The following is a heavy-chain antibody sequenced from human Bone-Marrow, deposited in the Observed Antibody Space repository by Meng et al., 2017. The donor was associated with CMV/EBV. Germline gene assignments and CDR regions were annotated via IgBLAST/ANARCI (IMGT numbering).Heavy chain of an antibody. V-gene: IGHV1-46*01. Sequence: ASVKVSCKASGYTFTSYYMHWVRQAPGQGLEWMGIINPSGGSTSYAQKFQGRVTITTDESTSTAYMELSSLRSEDTAVYYCARERFGVLRLRASNWFEPWGQGTLVTVYS. CDR2: INPSGGST. CDR1: GYTFTSYY. J-gene: IGHJ5*02. CDR3: ARERFGVLRLRASNWFEP. D-gene: IGHD3-3*01.